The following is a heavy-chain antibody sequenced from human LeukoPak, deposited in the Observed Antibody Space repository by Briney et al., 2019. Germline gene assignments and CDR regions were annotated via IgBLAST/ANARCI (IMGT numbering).Heavy chain of an antibody. CDR3: ARDDSRGYYPDY. CDR2: INPNSGGT. D-gene: IGHD3-22*01. CDR1: GYTFTGYY. V-gene: IGHV1-2*02. Sequence: ASVKVSCKASGYTFTGYYMHWVRQAPGQGLEWMGWINPNSGGTNYAQKFQGRVTMTRDTSISTAYMELSRLRSDDTAVYYCARDDSRGYYPDYWGQGTLVTVSS. J-gene: IGHJ4*02.